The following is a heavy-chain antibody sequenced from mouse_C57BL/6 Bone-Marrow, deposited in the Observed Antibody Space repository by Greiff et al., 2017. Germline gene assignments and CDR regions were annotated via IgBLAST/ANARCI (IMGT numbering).Heavy chain of an antibody. V-gene: IGHV1-82*01. CDR1: GYAFSSSW. D-gene: IGHD2-2*01. Sequence: QVQLQQSGPELVKPGASVKISCKASGYAFSSSWMNWVKQRPGKGLEWIGRIYPGDGDTNYNGKFKGKATLTADNASSTAYMQLSSRTSEDSAVYCCARGGYDAWFAYWGQGTLVTVSA. CDR3: ARGGYDAWFAY. CDR2: IYPGDGDT. J-gene: IGHJ3*01.